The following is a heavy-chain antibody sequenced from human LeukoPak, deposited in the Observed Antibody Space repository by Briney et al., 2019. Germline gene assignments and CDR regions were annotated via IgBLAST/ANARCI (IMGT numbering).Heavy chain of an antibody. D-gene: IGHD1-26*01. CDR1: GGSIENNH. J-gene: IGHJ4*02. Sequence: SETLSLTCAVSGGSIENNHWAWIRLPAGKGLEWIGRLHVSGNTNFNPSLKRRVTISVDTSKNQFSLKMTSMTAADTAVYFCARDPLRSSFDSWGQGILVTVAP. CDR2: LHVSGNT. CDR3: ARDPLRSSFDS. V-gene: IGHV4-4*07.